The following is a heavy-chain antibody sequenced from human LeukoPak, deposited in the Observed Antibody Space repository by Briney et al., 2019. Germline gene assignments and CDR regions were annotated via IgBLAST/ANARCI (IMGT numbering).Heavy chain of an antibody. Sequence: PGGSLRLLCAPSGFTSRNYWMNWVRQAPGKGLEWVANIKQDGSEKHYVDSVKGRFTISRDNAKNSLYLQMNSLRAEDTAVYYCARDRGCSTTSCYTLSFDCWGQGTLVTVSS. J-gene: IGHJ4*02. D-gene: IGHD2-2*02. CDR1: GFTSRNYW. V-gene: IGHV3-7*01. CDR2: IKQDGSEK. CDR3: ARDRGCSTTSCYTLSFDC.